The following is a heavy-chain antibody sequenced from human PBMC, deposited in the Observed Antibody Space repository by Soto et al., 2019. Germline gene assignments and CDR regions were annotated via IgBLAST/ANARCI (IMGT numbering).Heavy chain of an antibody. V-gene: IGHV1-69*01. CDR3: ARVSNTRMVNTLYYSMDV. CDR2: IIHIFGST. J-gene: IGHJ6*03. CDR1: RGIFSSYT. D-gene: IGHD5-18*01. Sequence: QVQLLQSGAEVKEPGSSVKVSCRASRGIFSSYTINWVRQAPGRGLEWLGWIIHIFGSTSYVEKLQGRVTITADESTSTVYMELSSLRSEDTAVYYCARVSNTRMVNTLYYSMDVWGQGTPVTVSS.